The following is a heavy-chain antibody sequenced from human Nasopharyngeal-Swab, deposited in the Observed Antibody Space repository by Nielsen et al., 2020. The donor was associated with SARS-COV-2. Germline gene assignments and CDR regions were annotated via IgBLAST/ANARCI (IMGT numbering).Heavy chain of an antibody. Sequence: VRQAPGKGLEWVVVISYDGSNKYYADSVKGRFTISRDNSKNTLYLQMNSLRAEDTAVYYCARIKYYYDSSDVFDYWGQGTLVTVSS. V-gene: IGHV3-30-3*01. CDR2: ISYDGSNK. D-gene: IGHD3-22*01. J-gene: IGHJ4*02. CDR3: ARIKYYYDSSDVFDY.